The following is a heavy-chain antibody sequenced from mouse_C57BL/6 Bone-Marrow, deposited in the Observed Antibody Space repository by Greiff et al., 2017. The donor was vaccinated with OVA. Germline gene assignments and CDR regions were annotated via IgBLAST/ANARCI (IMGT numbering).Heavy chain of an antibody. CDR2: ISRGSSTI. Sequence: EVQLVESGGGLVKPGGSLKLSCAASGFTFSDYGMHWVRQAPEKGLEWVAYISRGSSTIYYADTVKGRFTISRDNAKNTPFLQMTRLRCEDTAVYDCARMGYCGAWYLDVWGTGTTVTVSS. CDR1: GFTFSDYG. CDR3: ARMGYCGAWYLDV. V-gene: IGHV5-17*01. J-gene: IGHJ1*03. D-gene: IGHD3-1*01.